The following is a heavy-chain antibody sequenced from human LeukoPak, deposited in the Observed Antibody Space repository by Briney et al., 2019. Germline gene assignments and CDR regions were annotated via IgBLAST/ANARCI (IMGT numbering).Heavy chain of an antibody. D-gene: IGHD2-2*01. Sequence: GGSLRLSCAASGFTLSNYDMNWVRQAPGKGLEWVSSISTSSRYIYYKDSVRGRFTISRDDAKNSLYLEMNSLRAEDPAVYYCAKADCSSSTCYLRRSWFDPWGQGTLVTVSS. CDR3: AKADCSSSTCYLRRSWFDP. J-gene: IGHJ5*02. CDR1: GFTLSNYD. V-gene: IGHV3-21*01. CDR2: ISTSSRYI.